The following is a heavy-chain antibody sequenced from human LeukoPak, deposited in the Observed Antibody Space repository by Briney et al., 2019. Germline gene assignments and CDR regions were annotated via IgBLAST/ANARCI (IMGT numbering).Heavy chain of an antibody. J-gene: IGHJ4*02. CDR3: ARDWFNYYGDYDY. D-gene: IGHD4-17*01. Sequence: ASVKVSCKAFGYTFTGYYIHWVRQAPGQGLEWMGWINPNNGGTNYAQKFQGRVTMTRDTSISTAYMELNRLRSDDTAVYYCARDWFNYYGDYDYWGQGTLVTVSS. V-gene: IGHV1-2*02. CDR2: INPNNGGT. CDR1: GYTFTGYY.